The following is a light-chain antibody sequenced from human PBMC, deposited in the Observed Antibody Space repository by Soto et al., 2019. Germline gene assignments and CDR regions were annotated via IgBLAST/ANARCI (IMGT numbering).Light chain of an antibody. CDR3: AACDDSLNGVV. CDR2: SNN. J-gene: IGLJ2*01. V-gene: IGLV1-44*01. Sequence: QSVLTQPPSASGTPGQRVTISCSGSSSNIGINTVNWYQQLPGTAPKVLIYSNNQRPSGVPDRFSGSKSGTSASLTISGLQSEDEADYYCAACDDSLNGVVFGGGTKLTVL. CDR1: SSNIGINT.